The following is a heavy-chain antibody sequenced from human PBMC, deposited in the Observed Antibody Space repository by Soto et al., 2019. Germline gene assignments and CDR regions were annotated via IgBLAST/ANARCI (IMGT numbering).Heavy chain of an antibody. Sequence: GESLKISCKGSGYSFSSYWISWVRQMPGKGLEWMGRIDPSDSYTNYSPSFQGHVTISADKSISTAYLQWSSLKASDTAMYYCARFRYSSGYTEYFQHWGQGTLVTGSS. D-gene: IGHD3-22*01. V-gene: IGHV5-10-1*01. CDR1: GYSFSSYW. CDR2: IDPSDSYT. J-gene: IGHJ1*01. CDR3: ARFRYSSGYTEYFQH.